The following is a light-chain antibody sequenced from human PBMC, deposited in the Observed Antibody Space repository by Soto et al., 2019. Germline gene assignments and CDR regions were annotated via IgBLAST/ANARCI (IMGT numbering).Light chain of an antibody. Sequence: EIVMTQSPATLSVSPGERATLSCRASQSVSSNLAWYQQKPGQAPRLLIYGASTRATGIPARFSGSGSGTEVTLNISSLQSEDFAVYYCQQYNNWPPTFGQGTRLEIK. CDR1: QSVSSN. CDR3: QQYNNWPPT. V-gene: IGKV3-15*01. CDR2: GAS. J-gene: IGKJ5*01.